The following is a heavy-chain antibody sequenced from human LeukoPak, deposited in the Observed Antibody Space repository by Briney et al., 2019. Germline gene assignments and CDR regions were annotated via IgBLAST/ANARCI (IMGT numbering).Heavy chain of an antibody. J-gene: IGHJ4*02. CDR3: ARGPSKIFGVVTPW. D-gene: IGHD3-3*01. CDR1: GFTFSSYG. V-gene: IGHV3-33*01. CDR2: IWYDGSKR. Sequence: GGSLRLSCAASGFTFSSYGMHWLRQGPGKGLEWVAVIWYDGSKRFYADSVQGRFTISRDDSKNTLYLQMNSLRVEDAAVYYCARGPSKIFGVVTPWWGQGTLVTVSS.